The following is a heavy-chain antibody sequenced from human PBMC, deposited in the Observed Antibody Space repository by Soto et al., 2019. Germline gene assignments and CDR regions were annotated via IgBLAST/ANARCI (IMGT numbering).Heavy chain of an antibody. Sequence: GASVKVSCKTSGYTFSNYGINWVRQAPGQGLEWMGWISAYNGNTNFAQKLQGRVSLTTDTSTSTAYMELRSLRSDDTAVYYCARDPLLTGAPPQYAYWGQGTLVTVSS. J-gene: IGHJ4*02. V-gene: IGHV1-18*01. D-gene: IGHD7-27*01. CDR1: GYTFSNYG. CDR3: ARDPLLTGAPPQYAY. CDR2: ISAYNGNT.